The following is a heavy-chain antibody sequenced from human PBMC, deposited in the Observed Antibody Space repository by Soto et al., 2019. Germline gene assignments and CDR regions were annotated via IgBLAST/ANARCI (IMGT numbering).Heavy chain of an antibody. CDR2: IYYSGST. D-gene: IGHD5-18*01. CDR1: GGSISSYY. CDR3: ARYSYDQDYFDY. J-gene: IGHJ4*02. V-gene: IGHV4-59*01. Sequence: QVQLQESGPGLVKPSETLSLTCTVSGGSISSYYWSWIRQPPGKGLEWIGYIYYSGSTNYNPSHTSRVTIAVYTSKNQFYLKLSAVTAAATAVYYCARYSYDQDYFDYWGQGTLVTVSS.